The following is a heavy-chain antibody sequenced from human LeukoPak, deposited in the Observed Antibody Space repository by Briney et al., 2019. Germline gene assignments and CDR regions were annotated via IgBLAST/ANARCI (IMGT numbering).Heavy chain of an antibody. CDR1: GFTFSSYW. Sequence: PGGSLRLSCAASGFTFSSYWMHWVRQAPGKGLVWVSRINSDGSSTSYADSVKGRFTISRDNAKNTLYLQMNSLRAEDTAVYYCARVMELRGYYYYGMDVWGQGTTVTVS. CDR3: ARVMELRGYYYYGMDV. CDR2: INSDGSST. J-gene: IGHJ6*02. V-gene: IGHV3-74*01. D-gene: IGHD1-7*01.